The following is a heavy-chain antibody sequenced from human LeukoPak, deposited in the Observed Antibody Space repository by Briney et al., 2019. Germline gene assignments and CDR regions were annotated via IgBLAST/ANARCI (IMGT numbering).Heavy chain of an antibody. D-gene: IGHD4-17*01. V-gene: IGHV4-61*02. CDR2: IYTSGST. CDR1: GGSISSGSYY. CDR3: ARDVYGDYYYYYTDV. J-gene: IGHJ6*03. Sequence: SETLSLTCTVSGGSISSGSYYWSWIRQPPGKGLEWIGRIYTSGSTNYNPSLKSRVTISVDTSKNQFSLKLSSVTAADTAVYYCARDVYGDYYYYYTDVWGKGTTVTISS.